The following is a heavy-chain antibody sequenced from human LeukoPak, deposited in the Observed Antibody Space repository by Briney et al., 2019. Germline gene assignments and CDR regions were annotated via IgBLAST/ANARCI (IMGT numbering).Heavy chain of an antibody. Sequence: GGSLRHSCAASGFTFSSYGMHWVRQAPGKGLEWVAVISCDGSNKYYADSVKGRFTISRDNSKNTLYLQMNSLTTEDTAVYFCARDEGEGYANHWGQGTLVTVSS. D-gene: IGHD3-16*01. J-gene: IGHJ1*01. V-gene: IGHV3-30*03. CDR3: ARDEGEGYANH. CDR2: ISCDGSNK. CDR1: GFTFSSYG.